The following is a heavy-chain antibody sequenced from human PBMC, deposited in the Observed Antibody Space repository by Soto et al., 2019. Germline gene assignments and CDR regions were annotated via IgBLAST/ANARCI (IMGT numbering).Heavy chain of an antibody. CDR2: IYSGGST. V-gene: IGHV3-53*01. J-gene: IGHJ3*02. Sequence: PGGSLRLSCAASGFTVSSNYMSWVRQAPGKGLEWVSVIYSGGSTYYAGSVKGRFTISRDSSKNTVYLQINSLGAEDTAVYYCARDSPLTSARAFDIWGQGTVVTVSS. CDR3: ARDSPLTSARAFDI. CDR1: GFTVSSNY.